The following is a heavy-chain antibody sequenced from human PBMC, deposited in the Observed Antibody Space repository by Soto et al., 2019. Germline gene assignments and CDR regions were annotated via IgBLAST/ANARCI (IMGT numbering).Heavy chain of an antibody. CDR3: ARGGYSYGSDY. CDR2: IYYSGST. V-gene: IGHV4-61*01. D-gene: IGHD5-18*01. CDR1: GGSVSSGSYY. Sequence: PSETLSLTCTVSGGSVSSGSYYWSCIRRPPGKGLEWIGYIYYSGSTNYNPSLKSRVTISVDTSKNQFSLKLSSVTAADTAVYYCARGGYSYGSDYWGQGTLVTVSS. J-gene: IGHJ4*02.